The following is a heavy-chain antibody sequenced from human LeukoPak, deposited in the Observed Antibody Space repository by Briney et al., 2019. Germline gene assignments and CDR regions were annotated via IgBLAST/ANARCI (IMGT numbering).Heavy chain of an antibody. CDR1: GYTFTSYD. J-gene: IGHJ5*02. Sequence: ASVKVPCKASGYTFTSYDINWVRQATGQGLEWRGWMNPNSGNTGYAQKFQGRVTITRNTSISTAYMELSSLRSEDTAVYYCARGDHIAVAGRDWFDPWGQGTLVTVSS. V-gene: IGHV1-8*03. CDR2: MNPNSGNT. CDR3: ARGDHIAVAGRDWFDP. D-gene: IGHD6-19*01.